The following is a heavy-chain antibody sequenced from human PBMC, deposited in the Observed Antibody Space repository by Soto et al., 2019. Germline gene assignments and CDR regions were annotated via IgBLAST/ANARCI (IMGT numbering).Heavy chain of an antibody. D-gene: IGHD1-20*01. CDR3: VRDGLTGTSLVLDS. V-gene: IGHV3-33*01. CDR1: GFTFGNYG. J-gene: IGHJ5*01. Sequence: PGGSLRLSCAASGFTFGNYGMHWVRQAPGKGLEWVALIWYDGTNQNYADSVKGRFTISRDNSKNTLYLQMNTLRAEDAAVYYCVRDGLTGTSLVLDSWGQGTLVTVSS. CDR2: IWYDGTNQ.